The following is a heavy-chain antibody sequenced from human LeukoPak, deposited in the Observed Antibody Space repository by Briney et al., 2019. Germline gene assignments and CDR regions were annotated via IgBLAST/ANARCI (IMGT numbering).Heavy chain of an antibody. Sequence: SETLSLTCAVYGGSFSGYYWSWIRQPPGKGLEWIGEINHSGSTNYNPSLQSRVTISVDTSKHQFSLKLSSVTAADTAVYYCARGFRSINVRYPFDYWGQGPLVTVSS. CDR3: ARGFRSINVRYPFDY. J-gene: IGHJ4*02. D-gene: IGHD3-9*01. CDR2: INHSGST. V-gene: IGHV4-34*01. CDR1: GGSFSGYY.